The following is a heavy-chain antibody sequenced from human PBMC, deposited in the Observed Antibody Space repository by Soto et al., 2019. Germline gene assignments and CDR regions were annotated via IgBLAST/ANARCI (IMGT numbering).Heavy chain of an antibody. CDR1: GYSISDEDDC. CDR3: ASFSGDSGNS. J-gene: IGHJ4*02. V-gene: IGHV4-30-4*08. CDR2: IFYSGST. Sequence: SETLSLTCTVSGYSISDEDDCWTWIRQSPGKGLEWIGYIFYSGSTHYNASLESRVSISIDTAKNEFSLQLTSVTAADTAVYYCASFSGDSGNSWGQGTLVTVSS. D-gene: IGHD2-21*01.